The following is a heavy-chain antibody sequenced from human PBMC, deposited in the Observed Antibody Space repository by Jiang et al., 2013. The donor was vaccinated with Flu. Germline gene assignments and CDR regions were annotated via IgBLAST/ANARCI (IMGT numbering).Heavy chain of an antibody. CDR2: IIPIFGTA. J-gene: IGHJ2*01. V-gene: IGHV1-69*01. CDR1: GGTFSSYA. CDR3: ASTLGIAVAGTHLGWYFDL. Sequence: SGAEVKKPGSSVKVSCKASGGTFSSYAISWVRQAPGQGLGWMGGIIPIFGTANYAQKFQGRVTITADESTSTAYMELSSLRSEDTAVYYCASTLGIAVAGTHLGWYFDLWGRGTLVTVSS. D-gene: IGHD6-19*01.